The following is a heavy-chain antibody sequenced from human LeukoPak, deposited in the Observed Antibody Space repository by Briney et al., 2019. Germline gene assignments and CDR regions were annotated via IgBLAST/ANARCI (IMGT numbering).Heavy chain of an antibody. D-gene: IGHD6-19*01. Sequence: PGGSLTLSCAASGFIFKTYTMNWVRQAPGKGLEWVSSILSSGDYTYYADSLKGRFTIHRHNAKNSLYLQMNSLSAEDTAVYYWVTRGWADYYYYMDAWGKGTTVTVSS. V-gene: IGHV3-21*06. CDR3: VTRGWADYYYYMDA. CDR2: ILSSGDYT. CDR1: GFIFKTYT. J-gene: IGHJ6*03.